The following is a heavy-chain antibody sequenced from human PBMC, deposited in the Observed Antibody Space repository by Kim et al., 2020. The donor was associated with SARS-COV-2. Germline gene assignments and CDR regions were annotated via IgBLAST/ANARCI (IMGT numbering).Heavy chain of an antibody. J-gene: IGHJ4*02. D-gene: IGHD6-13*01. CDR1: GYTFTSYG. CDR3: ARVPAIDPGIAAAGRYFDY. Sequence: ASVKVSCKASGYTFTSYGISWVRQAPGQGLEWMGWISAYNGNTNYAQKLQGRVTMTTDTSTSTAYMELRSLRSDDTAVYYCARVPAIDPGIAAAGRYFDYWGQGTLVTVSS. V-gene: IGHV1-18*01. CDR2: ISAYNGNT.